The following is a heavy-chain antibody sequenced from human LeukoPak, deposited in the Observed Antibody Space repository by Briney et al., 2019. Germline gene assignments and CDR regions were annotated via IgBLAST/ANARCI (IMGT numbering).Heavy chain of an antibody. CDR3: ASSMVRGVMAAFDI. Sequence: GSSVKVSCKASGGTLSSYAISWVRQAPGQGLEWMGGIIPIFGTANYAQKFQGRVTISADKSTSTAYMELSSLRSEDTAVYYCASSMVRGVMAAFDIWGQGTMVTVSS. J-gene: IGHJ3*02. D-gene: IGHD3-10*01. CDR2: IIPIFGTA. V-gene: IGHV1-69*06. CDR1: GGTLSSYA.